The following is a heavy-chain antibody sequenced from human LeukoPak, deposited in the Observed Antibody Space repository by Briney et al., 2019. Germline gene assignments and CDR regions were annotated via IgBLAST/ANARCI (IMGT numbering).Heavy chain of an antibody. CDR1: GGSFSGYY. CDR3: ARGRFDY. J-gene: IGHJ4*02. CDR2: VNHSGST. Sequence: SETLSLTCAVYGGSFSGYYWSWIRQPPGKGLEWIGEVNHSGSTNYNPSLKSRVTISVDTSKNQFSLKLSSVTAADTAVYYCARGRFDYWGQGTLVTVSS. V-gene: IGHV4-34*01.